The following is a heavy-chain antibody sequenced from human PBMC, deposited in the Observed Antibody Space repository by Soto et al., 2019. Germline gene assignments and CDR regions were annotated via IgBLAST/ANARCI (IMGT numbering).Heavy chain of an antibody. J-gene: IGHJ5*02. CDR2: IYYSGST. CDR1: GGSLSSGGYY. Sequence: PSETLSLTCTFSGGSLSSGGYYWSWIRPQPGKGLEWIGYIYYSGSTYYNPSLKSRVTISVDTSKNQFSLKLSSVTAADTAVYYCARAAHYSSPFRWFDPWGQGTLVTVSS. CDR3: ARAAHYSSPFRWFDP. V-gene: IGHV4-31*03. D-gene: IGHD6-13*01.